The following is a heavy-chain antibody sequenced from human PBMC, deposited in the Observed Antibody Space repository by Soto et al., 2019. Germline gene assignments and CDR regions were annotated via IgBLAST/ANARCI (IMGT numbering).Heavy chain of an antibody. V-gene: IGHV3-33*01. CDR2: IWYDGSNK. CDR1: GFTFSSYG. CDR3: ARDTGEQWRAFDY. Sequence: QVKLVESGGGVVQPGRSLRLSCAASGFTFSSYGMHWVRQAPGKGLEWVAVIWYDGSNKYYADSVKGRFTISRDNSKNTLYLQMNSLRAEDTAVYYCARDTGEQWRAFDYWGQGTLVTVSS. J-gene: IGHJ4*02. D-gene: IGHD6-19*01.